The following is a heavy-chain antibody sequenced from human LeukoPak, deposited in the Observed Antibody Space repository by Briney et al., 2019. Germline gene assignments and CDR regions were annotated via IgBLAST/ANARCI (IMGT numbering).Heavy chain of an antibody. Sequence: ASVKVSCKASGYTFTSYGISWVRQAPGQGLEWMGWISAYNGNTNYAQKLQGRVTMTTDTSTSTAYMELRSLRSDDTALYYCARDALVAARLGWFDPWGQGTLVTVSS. D-gene: IGHD6-6*01. V-gene: IGHV1-18*01. CDR3: ARDALVAARLGWFDP. CDR2: ISAYNGNT. CDR1: GYTFTSYG. J-gene: IGHJ5*02.